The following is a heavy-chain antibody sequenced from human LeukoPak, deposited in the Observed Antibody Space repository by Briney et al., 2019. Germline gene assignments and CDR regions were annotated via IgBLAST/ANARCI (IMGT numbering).Heavy chain of an antibody. Sequence: WATVKVLCKASGYIFTNFPINWVRQATGQGHERMGWINTNTGTPTYAQDFTGRLVLSLDTSVRTAYLQISSPKAEDTAMYYCARGAEHYYDSSGYSFDYWGQGTLVTVSS. D-gene: IGHD3-22*01. CDR2: INTNTGTP. CDR1: GYIFTNFP. CDR3: ARGAEHYYDSSGYSFDY. J-gene: IGHJ4*02. V-gene: IGHV7-4-1*02.